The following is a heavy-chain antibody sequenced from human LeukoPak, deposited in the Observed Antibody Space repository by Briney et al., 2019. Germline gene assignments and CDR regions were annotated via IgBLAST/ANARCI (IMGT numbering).Heavy chain of an antibody. D-gene: IGHD1-26*01. J-gene: IGHJ4*02. V-gene: IGHV3-30*02. CDR2: IRYDGSNK. CDR1: EFPFNGYW. CDR3: AKDGGRRGSYFDY. Sequence: GGSLRLSCAASEFPFNGYWMSWVRQAPGKGLEWVAFIRYDGSNKYYADSVKGRFTISRDNSKNTLYLQMNSLRAEDTAVYYCAKDGGRRGSYFDYWGQGTLVTVSS.